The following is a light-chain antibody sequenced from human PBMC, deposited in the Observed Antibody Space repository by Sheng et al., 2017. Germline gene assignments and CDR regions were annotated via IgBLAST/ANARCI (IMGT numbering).Light chain of an antibody. CDR3: HHYGSSPSGT. Sequence: EIVLSQSPGTLSLSPGESVTLSCRASQSLSRNHLAWYQKKPDQAPRLLIYGASSRATGISDXFSGSGSGTDFTLTISRLEPDDFAVYYCHHYGSSPSGTFGQGTKVDLK. CDR2: GAS. CDR1: QSLSRNH. V-gene: IGKV3-20*01. J-gene: IGKJ1*01.